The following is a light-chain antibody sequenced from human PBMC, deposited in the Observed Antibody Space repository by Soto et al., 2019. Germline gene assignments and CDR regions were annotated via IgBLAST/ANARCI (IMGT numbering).Light chain of an antibody. CDR2: EVS. Sequence: QSALTQPASVSGSPGQSITISCTGTSSDVGGYNYVSWYQQHPRKAPKLMIYEVSTRPSGVSNRFSGCKSGNTASLTISGLQAEDEADYYCSSYTSSSIDYVFGTGTKLTVL. CDR1: SSDVGGYNY. CDR3: SSYTSSSIDYV. J-gene: IGLJ1*01. V-gene: IGLV2-14*01.